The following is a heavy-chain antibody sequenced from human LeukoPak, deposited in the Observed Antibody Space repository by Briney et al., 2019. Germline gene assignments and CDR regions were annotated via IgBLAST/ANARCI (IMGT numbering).Heavy chain of an antibody. CDR3: ERLYYYDSSGYYSPYWYFDL. CDR2: IDPSDSYS. Sequence: GESRKISGKGSGYSFTSYGISWVRQMPGKGLEWMGRIDPSDSYSNYSPSFQGHVTISVHKSISTAYLHWSSLKASDTAMYYCERLYYYDSSGYYSPYWYFDLWGRGTLVTVSS. V-gene: IGHV5-10-1*01. CDR1: GYSFTSYG. J-gene: IGHJ2*01. D-gene: IGHD3-22*01.